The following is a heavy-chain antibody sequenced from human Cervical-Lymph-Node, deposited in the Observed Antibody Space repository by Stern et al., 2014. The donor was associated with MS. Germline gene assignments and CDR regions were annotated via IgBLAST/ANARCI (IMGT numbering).Heavy chain of an antibody. J-gene: IGHJ4*02. Sequence: QVQLQESGPGLVRPSQTLSLTCTVSGGSISSDDHYWSWVRQPPGKGLEWLVDISYSGSSYFNPALKHRATMSVDTSKNQFSLKLKSVTAADTAVYYCARTDILLLDYWGQGALVTVSS. CDR1: GGSISSDDHY. V-gene: IGHV4-30-4*01. CDR2: ISYSGSS. D-gene: IGHD3-22*01. CDR3: ARTDILLLDY.